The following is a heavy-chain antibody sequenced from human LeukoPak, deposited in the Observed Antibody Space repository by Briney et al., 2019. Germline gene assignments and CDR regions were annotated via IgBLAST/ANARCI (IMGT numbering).Heavy chain of an antibody. V-gene: IGHV3-23*01. CDR2: ISGSGGSK. J-gene: IGHJ4*02. D-gene: IGHD3-3*01. Sequence: GGSLRLSSAASGFTFSNYAMSWVRQAPGKGLEWASVISGSGGSKDYAASVKVRFTISGHNSKNTLYLQLSSLRAEDTAVYYCAKGPRGDFWSGSLLDYWGQGTLVTLSS. CDR3: AKGPRGDFWSGSLLDY. CDR1: GFTFSNYA.